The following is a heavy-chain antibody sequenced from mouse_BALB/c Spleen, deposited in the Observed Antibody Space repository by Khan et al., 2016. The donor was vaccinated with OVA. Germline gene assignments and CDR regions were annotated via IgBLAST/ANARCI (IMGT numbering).Heavy chain of an antibody. Sequence: VQLQQSGAELVRPGASVKLSCKASGYTFTSYWMNWVKQRPGPGLEWIGMIDPSDSKTHYNQMFKDKATLNVEKTSSTTYMPITSLKSEDSAVYCCARGGYGTSFAFWGQGTLVTVSA. CDR2: IDPSDSKT. J-gene: IGHJ3*01. D-gene: IGHD2-10*02. V-gene: IGHV1-61*01. CDR1: GYTFTSYW. CDR3: ARGGYGTSFAF.